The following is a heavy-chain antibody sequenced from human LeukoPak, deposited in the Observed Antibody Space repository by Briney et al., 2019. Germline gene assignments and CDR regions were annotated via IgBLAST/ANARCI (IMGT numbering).Heavy chain of an antibody. Sequence: ASVKVSCKASGYTFTAQYMHWVRQAPGQGLEWMGGIIPIFGTANYAQKFQGRVTITADESTSTAYMELSSLRSEDTAVYYCAREPVSSWENWFDPWGQGTLVTVSS. CDR3: AREPVSSWENWFDP. CDR1: GYTFTAQY. V-gene: IGHV1-69*13. J-gene: IGHJ5*02. CDR2: IIPIFGTA. D-gene: IGHD1-26*01.